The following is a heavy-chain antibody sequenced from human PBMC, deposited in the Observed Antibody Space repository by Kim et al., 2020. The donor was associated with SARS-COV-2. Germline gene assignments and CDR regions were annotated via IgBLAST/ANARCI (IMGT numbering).Heavy chain of an antibody. CDR1: GFTFSSYW. J-gene: IGHJ4*02. CDR3: ARVGSGGSLDY. D-gene: IGHD2-15*01. V-gene: IGHV3-7*01. Sequence: GGSLRLSCAASGFTFSSYWMSWVRQAPGKGLEWVANIKQDGSENNYLDSVKGRFTISRDNAKTSLYLQMDSLRAEDTAVYYCARVGSGGSLDYWGPGTLVTVSS. CDR2: IKQDGSEN.